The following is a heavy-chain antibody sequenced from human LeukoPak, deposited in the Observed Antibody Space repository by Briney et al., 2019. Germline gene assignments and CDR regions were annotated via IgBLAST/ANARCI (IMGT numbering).Heavy chain of an antibody. CDR1: GFTFSSYA. V-gene: IGHV3-23*01. J-gene: IGHJ3*02. Sequence: GGSLRLSCAASGFTFSSYAMSWVRQAPGKGLEWVSAISGSGGSTYYADSVKGRFTISRDNPKNTLYLQMNSLRAEDTAVYYCARGRLVRGDAFDIWGQGTMVTVSS. CDR2: ISGSGGST. D-gene: IGHD6-19*01. CDR3: ARGRLVRGDAFDI.